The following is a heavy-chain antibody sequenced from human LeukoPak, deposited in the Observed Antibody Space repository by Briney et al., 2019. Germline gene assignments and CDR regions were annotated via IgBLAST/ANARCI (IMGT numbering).Heavy chain of an antibody. CDR2: INPYNTGT. CDR1: GYTFTGYY. D-gene: IGHD2-21*02. CDR3: ARDRDARRGMDV. Sequence: ASVKVSFKASGYTFTGYYIHWVRQAPGQGLEWMGWINPYNTGTNFAQNFQGRVTMTRDTSISTVYMELGSLRSDDTAVYYCARDRDARRGMDVWGQGTTVTVSS. J-gene: IGHJ6*02. V-gene: IGHV1-2*02.